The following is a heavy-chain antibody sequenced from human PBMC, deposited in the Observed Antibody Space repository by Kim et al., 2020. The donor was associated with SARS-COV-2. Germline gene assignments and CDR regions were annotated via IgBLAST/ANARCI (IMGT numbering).Heavy chain of an antibody. CDR3: RRYGSSAIWHGAFEI. CDR2: INHSGST. V-gene: IGHV4-34*01. J-gene: IGHJ3*02. Sequence: SETLSLTCAVYVGSFSDHYWSWIRQSPGKGLEWIGEINHSGSTNYIPSLKNRATIPVDTSKNQFSLKLNSVTAADTAINYCRRYGSSAIWHGAFEIRVQG. D-gene: IGHD2-2*01. CDR1: VGSFSDHY.